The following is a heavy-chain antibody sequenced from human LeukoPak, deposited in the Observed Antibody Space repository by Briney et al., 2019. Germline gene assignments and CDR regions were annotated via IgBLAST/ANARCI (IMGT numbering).Heavy chain of an antibody. CDR2: IYSGGST. D-gene: IGHD3-22*01. CDR3: ARGSYYYEGYFDY. Sequence: GGSLRLSCAASGFTVSSNYMSWVRQAPGKGLEWVSVIYSGGSTYYADSVKGRFTISRDNSKNTLYLQMNRLRAEDTAVYYCARGSYYYEGYFDYWGQGTLVTVSS. CDR1: GFTVSSNY. V-gene: IGHV3-53*01. J-gene: IGHJ4*02.